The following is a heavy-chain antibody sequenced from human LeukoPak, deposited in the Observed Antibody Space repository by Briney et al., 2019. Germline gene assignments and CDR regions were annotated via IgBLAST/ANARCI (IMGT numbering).Heavy chain of an antibody. Sequence: PGRSLRLSCAASGFTFSSYAMHWVRQAPGKGLEWVAVISYDGSNKYYADSVKGRFTISRDNSKNTLYLQMNSLRAEDTAVYYWARPYFGYSSGWYDYWGQGTLVTVSS. J-gene: IGHJ4*02. CDR2: ISYDGSNK. V-gene: IGHV3-30-3*01. D-gene: IGHD6-19*01. CDR1: GFTFSSYA. CDR3: ARPYFGYSSGWYDY.